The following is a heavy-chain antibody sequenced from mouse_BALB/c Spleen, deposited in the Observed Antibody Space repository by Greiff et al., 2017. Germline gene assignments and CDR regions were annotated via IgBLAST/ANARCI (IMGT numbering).Heavy chain of an antibody. V-gene: IGHV1-9*01. CDR1: GYTFSSYW. CDR3: ARGGYDYAMDY. Sequence: QVQLKESGAELMKPGASVKISCKATGYTFSSYWIEWVKQRPGHGLEWIGEILPGSGSTNYNEKFKGKATFTADTSSNTAYMQLSSLTSEDSAVYYCARGGYDYAMDYWGQGTSVTVSS. CDR2: ILPGSGST. J-gene: IGHJ4*01.